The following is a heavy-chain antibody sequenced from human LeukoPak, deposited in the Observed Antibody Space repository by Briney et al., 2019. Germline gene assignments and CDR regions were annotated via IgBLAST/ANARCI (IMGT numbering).Heavy chain of an antibody. D-gene: IGHD6-19*01. V-gene: IGHV3-30-3*01. CDR3: ARAGSGWYSFGY. CDR1: GFTFSSYA. J-gene: IGHJ4*02. CDR2: ISYDGSNK. Sequence: GGSLRLSCAASGFTFSSYAMSWVRQAPGKGLEWVAVISYDGSNKYYADSVKGRFTISRDNSKNTLYLQMNSLRAEDTAVYYCARAGSGWYSFGYWGQGTLVTVSS.